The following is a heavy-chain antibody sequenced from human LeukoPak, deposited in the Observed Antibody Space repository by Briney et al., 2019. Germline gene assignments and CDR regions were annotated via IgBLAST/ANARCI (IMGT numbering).Heavy chain of an antibody. CDR3: ARESGDDAFDI. CDR2: IYHSGST. Sequence: SETLSLTRTVSGYSISSGYYWGWIRQPPGKGLEWIGSIYHSGSTNYNPSLKSRVTISVDTSKNQFSLKLSSVTAADTAVYYCARESGDDAFDIWGQGTMVTVSS. CDR1: GYSISSGYY. J-gene: IGHJ3*02. D-gene: IGHD3-3*01. V-gene: IGHV4-38-2*02.